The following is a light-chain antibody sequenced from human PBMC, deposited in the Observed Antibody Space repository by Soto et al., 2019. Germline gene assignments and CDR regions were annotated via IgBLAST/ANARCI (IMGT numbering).Light chain of an antibody. CDR1: SSDVGGYNY. Sequence: QSVLTQPASVSGSPGQSITISCTGTSSDVGGYNYVSWYQQHPAKAPKLMIYEVTWRPSGVSNRFSGSKSGNTASLTISGLQAEDEADYYCSSYTSSSTYVFGTGTKVTV. J-gene: IGLJ1*01. CDR3: SSYTSSSTYV. V-gene: IGLV2-14*01. CDR2: EVT.